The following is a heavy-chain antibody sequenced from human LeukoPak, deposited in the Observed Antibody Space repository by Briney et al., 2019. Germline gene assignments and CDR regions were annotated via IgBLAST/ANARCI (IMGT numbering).Heavy chain of an antibody. D-gene: IGHD3-3*01. CDR2: IYYSGST. V-gene: IGHV4-59*01. J-gene: IGHJ6*03. CDR1: GGSISSYY. Sequence: PSETLSLTCTVSGGSISSYYWSWIRQPPGKGLEWIGYIYYSGSTNYNPSLKSRVTISVDTSKNQFSLKLSSVTAADTAVYYCARDKGTIFGVVNYMDVWGKGTTVTVSS. CDR3: ARDKGTIFGVVNYMDV.